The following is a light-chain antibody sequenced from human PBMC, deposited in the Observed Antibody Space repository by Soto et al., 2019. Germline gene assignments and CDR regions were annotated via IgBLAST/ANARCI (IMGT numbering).Light chain of an antibody. Sequence: QSALTQPPSASGSPGQSVTISCTGTSSDVGGYNFVSWYQPHPGKAPKLMIYAVSERPSGVPDRFSGSKSGNTSSLTVSGLQGEDEGDDYCSSYAGSNIVVFGGGNKVTGL. V-gene: IGLV2-8*01. CDR1: SSDVGGYNF. J-gene: IGLJ2*01. CDR2: AVS. CDR3: SSYAGSNIVV.